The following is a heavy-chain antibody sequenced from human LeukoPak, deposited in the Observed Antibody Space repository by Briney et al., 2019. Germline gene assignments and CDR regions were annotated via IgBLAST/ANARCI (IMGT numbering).Heavy chain of an antibody. V-gene: IGHV3-11*01. CDR1: GFTFSDYY. J-gene: IGHJ4*02. Sequence: GGSLRLSCAASGFTFSDYYMSWIRQAPGKGLEWVSYISSSGSTKYHADSVKGRFTVSRDNAKNSYLQMNSLRAEDTAVYYCARDGHAYGRGSPHYWGQGTLVSVSS. CDR3: ARDGHAYGRGSPHY. D-gene: IGHD3-10*01. CDR2: ISSSGSTK.